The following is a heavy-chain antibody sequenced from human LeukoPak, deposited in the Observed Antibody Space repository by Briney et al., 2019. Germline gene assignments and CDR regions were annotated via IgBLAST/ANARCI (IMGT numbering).Heavy chain of an antibody. CDR2: ISSGGNT. CDR1: GFTFSSYA. J-gene: IGHJ4*02. CDR3: VYPNSLCCPH. Sequence: PGGSLRLSCAASGFTFSSYAMSWVRQAPGNGLEWVSAISSGGNTYYADSVKGRFTISRDNSKNTLYLQMNGLRAVDSAVYHCVYPNSLCCPHWGQGTLVTVSS. V-gene: IGHV3-23*01. D-gene: IGHD2-15*01.